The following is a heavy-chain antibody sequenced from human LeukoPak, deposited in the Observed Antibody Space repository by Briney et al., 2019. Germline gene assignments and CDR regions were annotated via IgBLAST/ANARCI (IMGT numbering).Heavy chain of an antibody. Sequence: PGGSLRLSCAASGFTFSNAWMSWVRQPPGEGLEWIGNVYYSGSTYNNPSLKSRVTISVDTSKNLFSLRLTSVTAADTAVYYCARDSSVVTSSDAFDIWGPGTMVTVSS. CDR3: ARDSSVVTSSDAFDI. V-gene: IGHV4-59*12. CDR1: GFTFSNAW. CDR2: VYYSGST. J-gene: IGHJ3*02. D-gene: IGHD2-21*02.